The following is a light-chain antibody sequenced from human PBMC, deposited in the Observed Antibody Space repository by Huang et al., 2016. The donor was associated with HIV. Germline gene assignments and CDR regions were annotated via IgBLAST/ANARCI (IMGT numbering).Light chain of an antibody. Sequence: AIQLTQSPSSLSASVGDRVTITCRASQGISSALAWYQQKPGKAPKILIYDASSLESGVPSRFSGSGSGTDFTLTISSLQPEDFATYYCQQFNNYLTFGQGTRLEIK. CDR1: QGISSA. CDR2: DAS. J-gene: IGKJ5*01. CDR3: QQFNNYLT. V-gene: IGKV1D-13*01.